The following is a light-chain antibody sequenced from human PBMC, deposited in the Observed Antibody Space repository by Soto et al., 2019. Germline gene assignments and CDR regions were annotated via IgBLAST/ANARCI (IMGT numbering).Light chain of an antibody. Sequence: QAVVTQESSFSVSPGGTATLTCGLSSGSVSTSYYPSWYQQTPGQAPRTLIYSTNTRSSGVPDRFSGSILGNKAALTITGAQADDESDYYCVLYMGSGISVFGGGTKLTVL. CDR2: STN. V-gene: IGLV8-61*01. CDR3: VLYMGSGISV. J-gene: IGLJ3*02. CDR1: SGSVSTSYY.